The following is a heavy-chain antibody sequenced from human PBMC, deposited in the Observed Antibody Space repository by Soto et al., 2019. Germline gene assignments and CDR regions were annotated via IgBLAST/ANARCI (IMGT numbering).Heavy chain of an antibody. CDR1: GYMYSRYG. D-gene: IGHD1-26*01. CDR3: AKGFGNYWAFDY. CDR2: ISAYNHDT. Sequence: ASVKVSCKASGYMYSRYGISWVRQAPGQGLEWMGWISAYNHDTSYLQKFQGRLTMATDTSTLYLQMNSLRAEDTAVYYCAKGFGNYWAFDYWGQGTLVTVSS. V-gene: IGHV1-18*01. J-gene: IGHJ4*02.